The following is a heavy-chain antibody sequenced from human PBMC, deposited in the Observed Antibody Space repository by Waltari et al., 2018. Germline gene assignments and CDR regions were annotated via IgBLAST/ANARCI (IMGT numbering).Heavy chain of an antibody. D-gene: IGHD2-8*01. CDR2: FDPEYGET. J-gene: IGHJ5*02. CDR3: ATAYCTNGVCYNNWFDP. V-gene: IGHV1-24*01. CDR1: GYTLTELS. Sequence: QVQLVQSGAEVKKPGASVKVSCKVSGYTLTELSMHWVRQAPGKGLEWMGGFDPEYGETIYEQKFQGRVTMTEDTSTDTAYMGLRSLRSEDTAVYYCATAYCTNGVCYNNWFDPWGQGTLVTVSS.